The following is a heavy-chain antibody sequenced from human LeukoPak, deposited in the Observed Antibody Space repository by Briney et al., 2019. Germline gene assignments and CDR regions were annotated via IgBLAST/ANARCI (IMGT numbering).Heavy chain of an antibody. J-gene: IGHJ4*02. V-gene: IGHV4-39*07. CDR3: ARDKGLYSGSYDY. Sequence: SETLSLTCTVSGGSISSGGYYWGWIRQPPGKGLEWIGSIYYSGSTYYNPSLKSRVTISVDTSKNQFSLKLSSVTAADTAVYYCARDKGLYSGSYDYWGQGTLVTVSS. CDR2: IYYSGST. D-gene: IGHD1-26*01. CDR1: GGSISSGGYY.